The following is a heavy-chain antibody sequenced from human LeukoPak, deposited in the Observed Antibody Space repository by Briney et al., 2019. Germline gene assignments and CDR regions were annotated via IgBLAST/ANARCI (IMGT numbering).Heavy chain of an antibody. CDR1: GYSFTDYW. Sequence: GESLKISCKGSGYSFTDYWIGWVRQMPGKGLEWMGIIYPGDSNTRYSQSFQGQVTISADKFISTAYLQWSSLKASDTAMYYCARRYSTDSIDSWGQGTLVTVSS. CDR3: ARRYSTDSIDS. CDR2: IYPGDSNT. D-gene: IGHD6-13*01. V-gene: IGHV5-51*01. J-gene: IGHJ4*02.